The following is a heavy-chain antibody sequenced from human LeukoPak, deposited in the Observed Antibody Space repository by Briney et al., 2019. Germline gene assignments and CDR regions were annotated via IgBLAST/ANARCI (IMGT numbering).Heavy chain of an antibody. D-gene: IGHD4-23*01. Sequence: SETLSLTCSVPGGPISSSTYYWGWIRQPPGKGLEWIGSIYYNGRTDSNPSLKSRVTISLNTSKNQFSLKVTSVTAADTAVYYCARWERTVENLFDYWGQGTLVTVSS. J-gene: IGHJ4*02. V-gene: IGHV4-39*01. CDR1: GGPISSSTYY. CDR3: ARWERTVENLFDY. CDR2: IYYNGRT.